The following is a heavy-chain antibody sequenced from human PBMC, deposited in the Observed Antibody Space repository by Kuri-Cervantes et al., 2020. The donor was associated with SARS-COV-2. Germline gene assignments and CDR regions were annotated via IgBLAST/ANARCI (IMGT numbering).Heavy chain of an antibody. CDR3: ARESYYYDSSGYYYVGYYYYYYMDV. CDR2: ISSSSSYT. J-gene: IGHJ6*03. Sequence: GESLKISCAASGFTFSDYYMSWIRQAPGKGLEWVSYISSSSSYTNYADSVKGRFTISRDNAKNSLYLQMNSLRAEDTAVYYCARESYYYDSSGYYYVGYYYYYYMDVWGKGTTVTVSS. CDR1: GFTFSDYY. D-gene: IGHD3-22*01. V-gene: IGHV3-11*06.